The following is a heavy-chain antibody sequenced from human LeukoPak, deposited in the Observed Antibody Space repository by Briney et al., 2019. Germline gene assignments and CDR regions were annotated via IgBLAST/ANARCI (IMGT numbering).Heavy chain of an antibody. CDR3: AKAHSSGWDGGSIDY. CDR2: ISWNSGSI. V-gene: IGHV3-9*01. Sequence: GGSLRLSCAASGFTFDDYAMHWVRQAPGKGLEWVSGISWNSGSIGYADSVKGRFTISRDNAKNSLYLQMNSLRAEDTALYYCAKAHSSGWDGGSIDYWGQGTLVTVSS. D-gene: IGHD6-19*01. J-gene: IGHJ4*02. CDR1: GFTFDDYA.